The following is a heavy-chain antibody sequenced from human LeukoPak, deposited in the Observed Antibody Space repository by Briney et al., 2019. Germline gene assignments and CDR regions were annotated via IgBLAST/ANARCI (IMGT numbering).Heavy chain of an antibody. Sequence: PGGSLRLSCAASGFTFRDAWMNWVRQAPGKGLEWVGRIKSQSDGGTTDYATPVKGRFTISRDDSRGTLNLQMNSLSIEDAAVYFCYTRRYSNTRTKVLRDYWGQGTLVTVSS. CDR1: GFTFRDAW. D-gene: IGHD5-12*01. J-gene: IGHJ4*02. CDR2: IKSQSDGGTT. CDR3: YTRRYSNTRTKVLRDY. V-gene: IGHV3-15*01.